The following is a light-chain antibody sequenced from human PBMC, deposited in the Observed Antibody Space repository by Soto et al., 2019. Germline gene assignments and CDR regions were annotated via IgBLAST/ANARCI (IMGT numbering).Light chain of an antibody. V-gene: IGKV3-20*01. Sequence: EIVLTQSPGTLSLSPGERATLSCRASQSVSSNYLAWYQQKSGQAPRLLIYGASSRATGIPDRFSGSGSGTAFPLTISRLEPEDFAVYYCQQYGGSPRVTFGGGTKVEIK. J-gene: IGKJ4*01. CDR2: GAS. CDR3: QQYGGSPRVT. CDR1: QSVSSNY.